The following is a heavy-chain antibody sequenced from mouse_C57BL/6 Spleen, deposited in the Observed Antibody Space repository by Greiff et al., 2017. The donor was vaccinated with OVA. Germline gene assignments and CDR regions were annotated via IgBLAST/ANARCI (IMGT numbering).Heavy chain of an antibody. CDR1: GYSFTDYN. V-gene: IGHV1-39*01. D-gene: IGHD1-1*01. Sequence: VQLKQSGPELVKPGASVKISCKASGYSFTDYNMNWVKQSNGKSLEWIGVINPNYGTTSYNQKFKGKATLTVDQSSSTAYMQLNSLTSEDSAVYYCARSGENYGSSYGYYAMDYWGQGTSVTVSS. CDR3: ARSGENYGSSYGYYAMDY. CDR2: INPNYGTT. J-gene: IGHJ4*01.